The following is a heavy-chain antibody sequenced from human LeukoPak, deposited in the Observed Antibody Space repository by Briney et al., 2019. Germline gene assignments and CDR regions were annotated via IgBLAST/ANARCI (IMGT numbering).Heavy chain of an antibody. CDR1: GGSFSGYH. Sequence: SETLSLTCAVYGGSFSGYHWSWIRQPPGKGLEWIGEINHSGSTNYNPSLKSRVTISVDTSKNQFSLKLSSVTAADTAVYYCARGRGYYDTSNWFDPWGQGTLVTVSS. J-gene: IGHJ5*02. CDR2: INHSGST. D-gene: IGHD3-9*01. CDR3: ARGRGYYDTSNWFDP. V-gene: IGHV4-34*01.